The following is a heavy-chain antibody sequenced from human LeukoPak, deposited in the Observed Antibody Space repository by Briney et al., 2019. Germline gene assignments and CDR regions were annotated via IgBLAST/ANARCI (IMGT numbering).Heavy chain of an antibody. D-gene: IGHD3-3*01. J-gene: IGHJ4*02. CDR3: AKRGVDDFWSGYSPNFDY. CDR2: ISGSGGST. V-gene: IGHV3-23*01. CDR1: GFTFSSYA. Sequence: PGGSLRLSCAASGFTFSSYAMSWVRQAPGKGLEWVSAISGSGGSTYYADSVKGRFTISRDNSKNTLYLQMNSLRAEDTAVYYCAKRGVDDFWSGYSPNFDYWGQGTLVTVSS.